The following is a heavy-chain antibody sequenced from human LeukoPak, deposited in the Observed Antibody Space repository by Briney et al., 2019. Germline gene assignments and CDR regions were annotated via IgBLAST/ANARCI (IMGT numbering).Heavy chain of an antibody. Sequence: PSETLSLTCTVSGGSISSSSYYWGWIRQPPGKGLERIGSIYYSGSTYYNPSLKSRVTISVDTSKSQFSLKLSSVTAADTAVYYCARLEADSGSYYEYYYYYYMDVWGKGTTVTVSS. J-gene: IGHJ6*03. D-gene: IGHD1-26*01. CDR1: GGSISSSSYY. CDR3: ARLEADSGSYYEYYYYYYMDV. V-gene: IGHV4-39*01. CDR2: IYYSGST.